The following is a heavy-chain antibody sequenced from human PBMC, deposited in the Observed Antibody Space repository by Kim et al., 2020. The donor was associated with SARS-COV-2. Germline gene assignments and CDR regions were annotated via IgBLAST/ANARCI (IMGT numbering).Heavy chain of an antibody. CDR3: ARGARLQLDPFDY. Sequence: SETLSLTCTVSGGSISSGGYYWSWIRQHPGKGLEWIGYIYYSGSTYYNPSLKSRVTISVDTSKNQFSLKLSSVTAAYTAVYYCARGARLQLDPFDYWGQGTLVTVSS. CDR2: IYYSGST. V-gene: IGHV4-31*03. D-gene: IGHD1-1*01. CDR1: GGSISSGGYY. J-gene: IGHJ4*02.